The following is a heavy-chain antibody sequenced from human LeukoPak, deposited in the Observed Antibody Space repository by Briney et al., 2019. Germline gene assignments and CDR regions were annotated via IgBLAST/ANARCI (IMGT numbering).Heavy chain of an antibody. J-gene: IGHJ3*02. CDR2: IYYGGST. Sequence: SETLSLTCTVSGGSISSNTYYWDWIRQPPGKGLECIGSIYYGGSTYYNPSLKSRVIISVDTSKNQFYLKLSSVTAADTAVYYCARTYYYAGSAFDIWGQGTMVTVSS. CDR3: ARTYYYAGSAFDI. V-gene: IGHV4-39*01. CDR1: GGSISSNTYY. D-gene: IGHD3-22*01.